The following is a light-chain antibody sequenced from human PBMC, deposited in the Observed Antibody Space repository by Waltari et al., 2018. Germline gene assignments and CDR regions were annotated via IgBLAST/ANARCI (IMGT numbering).Light chain of an antibody. J-gene: IGLJ2*01. Sequence: SYELTQAPSVTVSPGQTARIACSGDALADQYAYWYQQRPGRAPVAGLYKDTKRPSGIPERFSGSSSGTTVTLTISGVQAEDESDYYCQSADSTGSDVIFGGGTKLTVL. CDR2: KDT. V-gene: IGLV3-25*03. CDR1: ALADQY. CDR3: QSADSTGSDVI.